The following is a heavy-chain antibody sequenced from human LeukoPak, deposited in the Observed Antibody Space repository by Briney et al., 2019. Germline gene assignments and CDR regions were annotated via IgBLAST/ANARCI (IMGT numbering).Heavy chain of an antibody. V-gene: IGHV4-39*07. Sequence: SETLSLTCTVSGGSISSSSYYWSWIRQPPGKGLEWIGEINHSGSTNYNPSLKSRVTISVDTSKNQFSLKLSSVTAADTAVYYCARRHLIRRQSMVRGVIGFDPWGQGTLVTVSS. J-gene: IGHJ5*02. CDR1: GGSISSSSYY. D-gene: IGHD3-10*01. CDR3: ARRHLIRRQSMVRGVIGFDP. CDR2: INHSGST.